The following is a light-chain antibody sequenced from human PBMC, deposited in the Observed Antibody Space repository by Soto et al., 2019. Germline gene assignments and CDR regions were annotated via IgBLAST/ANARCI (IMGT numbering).Light chain of an antibody. V-gene: IGKV1-5*03. J-gene: IGKJ2*01. CDR2: KAS. CDR3: LQYNSYSMYT. CDR1: QTISTW. Sequence: DIPMTQSPSTLSASVGDRVTITCRASQTISTWLAWFQQKPGKAPKLLIYKASSLESGVPLRFSGSGSGTEFTLTISSLQPDDFETYYCLQYNSYSMYTFGQGTKLEIK.